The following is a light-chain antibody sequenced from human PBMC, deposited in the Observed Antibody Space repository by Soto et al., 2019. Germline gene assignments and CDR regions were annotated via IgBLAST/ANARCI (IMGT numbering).Light chain of an antibody. J-gene: IGKJ4*01. CDR1: QSVLYSSNNKDY. Sequence: DIVMTQSPDSLAVSLGERATINCKSSQSVLYSSNNKDYLAWYQQKPGQSPKLLIYWASTRESGVPDGFSGSGSGTDFTLTISSLQAEDVAVYYCQQYYGTPLTFGGGTKVEIK. CDR3: QQYYGTPLT. V-gene: IGKV4-1*01. CDR2: WAS.